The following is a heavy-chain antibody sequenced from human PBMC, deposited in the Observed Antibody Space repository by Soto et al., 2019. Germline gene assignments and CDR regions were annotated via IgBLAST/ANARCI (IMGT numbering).Heavy chain of an antibody. Sequence: SLRLSCAASGFTFDNYAMHWVRQAPGKGLEWVSGISWNSNTIAYEDSVKGRFTISRDNAKNSLYLQMNSLRAEDTPFYYCAKDTGPNWGQGTLVTVS. CDR1: GFTFDNYA. CDR2: ISWNSNTI. V-gene: IGHV3-9*01. J-gene: IGHJ4*02. CDR3: AKDTGPN.